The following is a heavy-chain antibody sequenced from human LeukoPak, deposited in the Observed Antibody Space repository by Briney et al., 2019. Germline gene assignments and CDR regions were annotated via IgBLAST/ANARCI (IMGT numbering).Heavy chain of an antibody. CDR1: GHTFTSYG. Sequence: ASVKVSCKASGHTFTSYGISWVRQAPGQGLEWMGWISAYNGNTNYAQKLQGRVTMTTDTSTSTAYMELRSLRSDDTAVYYCARADREYDILTGYYLRGFDPWGQGTLVTVSS. CDR2: ISAYNGNT. D-gene: IGHD3-9*01. CDR3: ARADREYDILTGYYLRGFDP. V-gene: IGHV1-18*01. J-gene: IGHJ5*02.